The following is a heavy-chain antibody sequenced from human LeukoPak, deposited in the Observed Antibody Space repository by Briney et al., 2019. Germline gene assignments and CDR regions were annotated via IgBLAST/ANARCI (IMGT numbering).Heavy chain of an antibody. CDR2: INQDGNDK. CDR3: ARDPYSRGFGAFDV. CDR1: GFTFSSYE. D-gene: IGHD6-19*01. Sequence: GGSLRLSCAASGFTFSSYEMNWVRQAPGKGLEWVANINQDGNDKVYVDSLKGRFAISRDNAKNSLYLQMNSLRAEDTAVYYCARDPYSRGFGAFDVWGQGTMVTVSS. J-gene: IGHJ3*01. V-gene: IGHV3-7*04.